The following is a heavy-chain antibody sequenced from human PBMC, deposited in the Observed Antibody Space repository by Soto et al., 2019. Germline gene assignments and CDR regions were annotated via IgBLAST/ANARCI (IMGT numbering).Heavy chain of an antibody. D-gene: IGHD2-15*01. CDR1: GFTFEDYA. CDR3: AKGKVAGSRGYFDY. J-gene: IGHJ4*02. V-gene: IGHV3-9*01. Sequence: EVQLVESGGDLVQPGRSLRLSCAASGFTFEDYAMQWVRQVPGKGLEWVSGITWNSGKIEYADSVKGRFTISRDNAKNSVHLQMSSLRPEDTALYYCAKGKVAGSRGYFDYWGQGTLVTVSS. CDR2: ITWNSGKI.